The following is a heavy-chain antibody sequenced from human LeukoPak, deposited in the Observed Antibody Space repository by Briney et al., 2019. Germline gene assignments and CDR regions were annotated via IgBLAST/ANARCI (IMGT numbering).Heavy chain of an antibody. D-gene: IGHD3-16*02. Sequence: PGGSLRLSCAASGFTFSDYYMSWIRQAPGKGLEWVSYISSSGSTIYYADSVKGRFTISRDNAKNSLYLQMNSLRAEDTAVYYCARGEYDYIWGSYRYQLDYWGQGTLVTVSS. J-gene: IGHJ4*02. V-gene: IGHV3-11*01. CDR3: ARGEYDYIWGSYRYQLDY. CDR2: ISSSGSTI. CDR1: GFTFSDYY.